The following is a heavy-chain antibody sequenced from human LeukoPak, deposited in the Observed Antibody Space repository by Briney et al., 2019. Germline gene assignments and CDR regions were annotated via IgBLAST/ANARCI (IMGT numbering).Heavy chain of an antibody. CDR1: GGSFSGYY. V-gene: IGHV4-34*01. CDR3: ARGRIAARPGYYYYYMDV. CDR2: INHSGST. J-gene: IGHJ6*03. Sequence: ASETLSLTCAVYGGSFSGYYWSWIRQPPGKGLEWIGEINHSGSTNYNPSLKSRVTISVDTSKNQFSLKLSSVTAADTAVYYCARGRIAARPGYYYYYMDVWGKGTTVTVSS. D-gene: IGHD6-6*01.